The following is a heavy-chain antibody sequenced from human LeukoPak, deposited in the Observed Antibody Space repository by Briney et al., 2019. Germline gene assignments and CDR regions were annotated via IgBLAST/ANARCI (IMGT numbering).Heavy chain of an antibody. CDR1: GGSISSSSYY. V-gene: IGHV4-39*01. J-gene: IGHJ4*02. Sequence: SETLSLTCTVSGGSISSSSYYWGWIRQPPGKGLEWIGSIYYSGSTYYNPSLKSRVTISVDTSKNQFSLKLSSVTAADTAVYYCARLGFEDGGYFDYWGQGTLVTVSS. D-gene: IGHD3-10*01. CDR2: IYYSGST. CDR3: ARLGFEDGGYFDY.